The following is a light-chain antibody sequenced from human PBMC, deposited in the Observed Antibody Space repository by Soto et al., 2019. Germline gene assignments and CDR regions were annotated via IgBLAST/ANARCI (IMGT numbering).Light chain of an antibody. V-gene: IGLV1-51*01. CDR2: DDN. J-gene: IGLJ1*01. CDR1: SSNIGGNS. Sequence: SVLTQPPAVSAAPGQKVTNSCSGSSSNIGGNSVSWYQQLPGTAPKLLIYDDNKRPSGIPDRFSGSKSGTSATLGITGFQTGDEADYYCGSWDSSLSAYVFGTGTKVTAL. CDR3: GSWDSSLSAYV.